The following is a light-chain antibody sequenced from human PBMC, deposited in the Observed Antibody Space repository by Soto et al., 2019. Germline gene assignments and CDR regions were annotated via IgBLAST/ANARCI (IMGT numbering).Light chain of an antibody. J-gene: IGLJ1*01. V-gene: IGLV2-11*01. CDR2: DVS. CDR1: SSDVGGYKY. CDR3: CSYAGSYV. Sequence: QSALTQPRSVSGSPGQTVTISCTGTSSDVGGYKYVSWYQQHPGKAPKLTIYDVSKRPSGVPDRFSGSKSGNTASLTISGLQTEDEADYYCCSYAGSYVFGTGTKSPS.